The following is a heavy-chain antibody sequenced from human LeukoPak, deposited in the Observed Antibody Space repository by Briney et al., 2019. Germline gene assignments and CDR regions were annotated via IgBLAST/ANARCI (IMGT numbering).Heavy chain of an antibody. J-gene: IGHJ4*02. D-gene: IGHD5-18*01. CDR3: ARGGWMDTAMAYFDY. CDR1: GFTLSSYA. Sequence: GGSLRLSCAASGFTLSSYAMHWVRQAPGKGLEWVAVISDDGSNKYYADSVKGRFTISRDKSKNTLYLQMNSLRTEDTAVYYCARGGWMDTAMAYFDYWGEGILVTVSS. CDR2: ISDDGSNK. V-gene: IGHV3-30-3*01.